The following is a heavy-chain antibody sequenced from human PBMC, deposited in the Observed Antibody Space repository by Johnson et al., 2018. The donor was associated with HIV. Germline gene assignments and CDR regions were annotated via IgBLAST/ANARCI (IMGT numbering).Heavy chain of an antibody. D-gene: IGHD1-26*01. V-gene: IGHV3-30*04. CDR3: AKDQWEGLKVGLDAFGT. J-gene: IGHJ3*02. CDR2: ISYDGSDT. CDR1: GFSFSNYA. Sequence: QVQLVEFGGDLVQPGRSLRLSCTASGFSFSNYAIEWVRQAPGKGLEWVALISYDGSDTYYADSVQGRFTISRDNSKNTLYLQMNSLRAEDTALYYCAKDQWEGLKVGLDAFGTWGQGTMVTVSS.